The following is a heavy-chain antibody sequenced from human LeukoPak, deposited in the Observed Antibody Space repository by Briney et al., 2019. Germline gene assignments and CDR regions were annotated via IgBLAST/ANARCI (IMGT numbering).Heavy chain of an antibody. CDR2: ISYDGSNK. CDR3: ASRAGSSTSRGSYYYYGMDV. CDR1: GFTFSSYA. Sequence: GGSLRLSCAASGFTFSSYAMHWVRQAPGKGLEWVAVISYDGSNKYYADSVKGRFTISRDNSKNTLYLQMNSLRAEDTAVYYCASRAGSSTSRGSYYYYGMDVWGQGTTVTVSS. J-gene: IGHJ6*02. D-gene: IGHD2-2*01. V-gene: IGHV3-30-3*01.